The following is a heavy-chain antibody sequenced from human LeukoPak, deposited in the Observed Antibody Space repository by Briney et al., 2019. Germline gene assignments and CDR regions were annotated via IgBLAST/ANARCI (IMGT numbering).Heavy chain of an antibody. CDR3: ARDKGYAFDN. J-gene: IGHJ4*02. Sequence: ASVKFSCKTAGYTFSSHGISWVRQAPGQGLEWMGWIRANSGDTKFAQKFQGRVSLTTETSTHTAYMELRSLRFDDTATYYCARDKGYAFDNWGQGTLVTVSS. CDR2: IRANSGDT. D-gene: IGHD5-18*01. V-gene: IGHV1-18*01. CDR1: GYTFSSHG.